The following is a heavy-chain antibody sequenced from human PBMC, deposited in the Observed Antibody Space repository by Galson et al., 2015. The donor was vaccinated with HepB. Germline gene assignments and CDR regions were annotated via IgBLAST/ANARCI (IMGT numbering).Heavy chain of an antibody. CDR2: IYYSGST. V-gene: IGHV4-39*01. D-gene: IGHD6-13*01. Sequence: LSLTCTVSGGSIRSSSYYWGWIRQPPGKGLEWIGSIYYSGSTYYNPSLKSRVTISVDTSKNQFSLKLSSVTAADTAVYYCARQMAGPFSSSLPLDYWGQGTLVTVSS. CDR3: ARQMAGPFSSSLPLDY. CDR1: GGSIRSSSYY. J-gene: IGHJ4*02.